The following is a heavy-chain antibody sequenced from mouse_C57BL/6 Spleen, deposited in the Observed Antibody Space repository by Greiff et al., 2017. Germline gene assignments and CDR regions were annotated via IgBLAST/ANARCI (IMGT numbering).Heavy chain of an antibody. V-gene: IGHV1-22*01. J-gene: IGHJ2*01. CDR2: INPNNGGT. CDR1: GYTFTDYN. D-gene: IGHD1-1*01. Sequence: VQLKASGPELVKPGASVKMSCKASGYTFTDYNMHWVKQSHGKSLEWIGYINPNNGGTRHNQKFNGEATLSVNKCSSTAYMELRSLTSEVSSVYYCAREATTVGATDYWGQGTTLTVSS. CDR3: AREATTVGATDY.